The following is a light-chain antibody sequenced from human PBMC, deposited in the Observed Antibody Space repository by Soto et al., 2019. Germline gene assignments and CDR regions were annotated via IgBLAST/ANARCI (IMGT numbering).Light chain of an antibody. V-gene: IGKV1-9*01. CDR1: QGISSY. CDR3: QQLNSYL. J-gene: IGKJ4*01. CDR2: AAS. Sequence: DIQLTQSPSFLSASVGDRVTITCRASQGISSYLAWYQQKPGKAPKLLIYAASTLQSGVTSRFSGSGSGTEFTLTISSLQPEDFATYYCQQLNSYLFGGGTKVEIK.